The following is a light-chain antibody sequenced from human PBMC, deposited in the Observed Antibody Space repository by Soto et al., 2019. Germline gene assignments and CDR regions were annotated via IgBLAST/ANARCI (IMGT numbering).Light chain of an antibody. CDR2: DVS. J-gene: IGLJ1*01. V-gene: IGLV2-11*01. Sequence: QSALTQPRSVSGSPGQSVTISCTGTSSDVGGYNYVSWSQQHPGKAPKLLIYDVSKRPSGVPDRFSGSKSGNTASRTISGLQAEDEADYYCCSYAGSYVFGTGTKLTVL. CDR1: SSDVGGYNY. CDR3: CSYAGSYV.